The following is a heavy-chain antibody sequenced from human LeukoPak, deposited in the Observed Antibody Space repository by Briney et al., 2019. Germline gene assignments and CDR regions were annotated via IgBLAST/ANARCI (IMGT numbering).Heavy chain of an antibody. Sequence: PGGSLRLSCAASGFTFSNYAMSWVRQAPGKGLEWVSTIRTSGDNTYYADSVKGRFTISRDNSKNTLYLQMISLRAEDTALYYCAKCATGWPNWFDPWGQGTLVTVSS. CDR3: AKCATGWPNWFDP. V-gene: IGHV3-23*01. CDR1: GFTFSNYA. D-gene: IGHD6-19*01. CDR2: IRTSGDNT. J-gene: IGHJ5*02.